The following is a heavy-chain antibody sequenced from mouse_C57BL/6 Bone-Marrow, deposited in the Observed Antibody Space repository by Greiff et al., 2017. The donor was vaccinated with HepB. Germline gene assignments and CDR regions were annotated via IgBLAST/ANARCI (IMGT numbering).Heavy chain of an antibody. V-gene: IGHV5-2*03. CDR2: INSDGGST. Sequence: EVKLVESGGGLVQPGESLKLSCESNEYEFPSHDMSWVRKTPEKRLELVAAINSDGGSTYYPDTMERRFIISRDNTKKTLYLQMSSLRSEDTALYYCARRGGNWDPYWYFDVWGTGTTVTVSS. J-gene: IGHJ1*03. D-gene: IGHD4-1*01. CDR3: ARRGGNWDPYWYFDV. CDR1: EYEFPSHD.